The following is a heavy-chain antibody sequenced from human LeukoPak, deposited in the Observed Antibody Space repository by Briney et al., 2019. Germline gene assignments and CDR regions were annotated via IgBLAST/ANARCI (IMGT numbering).Heavy chain of an antibody. Sequence: GGSLRLSCAASGFIFSSYSMNWVRQAPGKGLEWVANIKPDGSEKNYVDSVKGRFTISRDNAKNSLYLQMNSLRAEDTAVYYCAELGITMIGGVWGKGTTVTISS. J-gene: IGHJ6*04. CDR3: AELGITMIGGV. CDR2: IKPDGSEK. CDR1: GFIFSSYS. D-gene: IGHD3-10*02. V-gene: IGHV3-7*01.